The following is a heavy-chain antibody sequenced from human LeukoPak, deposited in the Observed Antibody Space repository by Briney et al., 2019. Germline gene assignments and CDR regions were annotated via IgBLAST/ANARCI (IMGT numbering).Heavy chain of an antibody. CDR3: AIYVYGSGWYTIDY. D-gene: IGHD6-19*01. CDR1: GFTFSIYS. V-gene: IGHV3-21*06. CDR2: ISSTSSYI. Sequence: PGGSLRLSCAASGFTFSIYSVTWVRQAPGKGLEWVASISSTSSYIYYADSVRGRFTISRDNAQYLAYLQMNSLRAEDTAVYYCAIYVYGSGWYTIDYWGQGTLVTVSS. J-gene: IGHJ4*02.